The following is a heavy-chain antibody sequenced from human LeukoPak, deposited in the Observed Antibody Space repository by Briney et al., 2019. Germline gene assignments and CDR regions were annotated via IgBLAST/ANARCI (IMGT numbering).Heavy chain of an antibody. CDR3: ARETIVVVPAAPAGWFDP. V-gene: IGHV1-18*01. D-gene: IGHD2-2*01. J-gene: IGHJ5*02. Sequence: ASVKVSCKASGYTFTSYGISWVRQAPGQGLEWMGWISVYNGNTNHAQKLQGRVTMTTDTSTSTAYMELRSLRSDDTAVYYCARETIVVVPAAPAGWFDPWGQGTLVTVSS. CDR2: ISVYNGNT. CDR1: GYTFTSYG.